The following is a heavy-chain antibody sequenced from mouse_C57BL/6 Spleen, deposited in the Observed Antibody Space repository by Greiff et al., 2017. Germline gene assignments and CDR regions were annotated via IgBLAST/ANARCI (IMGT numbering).Heavy chain of an antibody. V-gene: IGHV1-15*01. Sequence: VKLVESGAELVRPGASVTLSCKASGYTFTDYEMHWVKQTPVHGLEWIGAIDPETGGTAYNQKFKGKAILTADKSSSTAYMELRSLTSEDSAVYYCTRDDYGFDYWGQGTTLTVSS. CDR3: TRDDYGFDY. CDR1: GYTFTDYE. D-gene: IGHD2-4*01. J-gene: IGHJ2*01. CDR2: IDPETGGT.